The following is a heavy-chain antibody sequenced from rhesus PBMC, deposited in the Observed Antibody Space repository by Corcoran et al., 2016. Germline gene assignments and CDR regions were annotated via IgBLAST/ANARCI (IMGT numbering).Heavy chain of an antibody. CDR2: IDPSDSDT. V-gene: IGHV5-2*01. J-gene: IGHJ5-1*01. Sequence: EVQLVQSGAEVKRPGESLKISCKTSGYSLTSSWLSWVPQMPGKGLEWMGAIDPSDSDTRYSPSFQGQVTISADKSISTAYLQWSSLKASDSATYYCATTKVTTFLDRFDVWGPGVLVTVSS. CDR1: GYSLTSSW. D-gene: IGHD4-23*01. CDR3: ATTKVTTFLDRFDV.